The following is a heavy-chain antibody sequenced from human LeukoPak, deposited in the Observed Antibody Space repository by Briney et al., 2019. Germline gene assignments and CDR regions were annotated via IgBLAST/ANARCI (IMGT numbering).Heavy chain of an antibody. D-gene: IGHD5-12*01. Sequence: GGSLRLSCAASGFTFSDYYMSWVRQAPGKGLEWVSGINWNGGSTGYADSVKGRFTISRDNAKNSLYLQMNSLRAEDTALYYCAGGYDSRYYYYYYYMDVWGKGTTVTVSS. CDR3: AGGYDSRYYYYYYYMDV. V-gene: IGHV3-20*04. CDR2: INWNGGST. J-gene: IGHJ6*03. CDR1: GFTFSDYY.